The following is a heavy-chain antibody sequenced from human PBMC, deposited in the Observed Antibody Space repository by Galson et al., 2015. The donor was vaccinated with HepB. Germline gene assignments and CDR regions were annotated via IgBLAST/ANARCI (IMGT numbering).Heavy chain of an antibody. CDR1: GGSISSSSYY. D-gene: IGHD2-2*01. V-gene: IGHV4-39*01. CDR2: FYYTGNT. CDR3: ARHESESKTYAADN. Sequence: ETLSLTCTVSGGSISSSSYYWGWLRQPPGKGLEWIGNFYYTGNTHYNPSLKSRVTISGDTSKNQFSLKLNSVTAADTAVYYCARHESESKTYAADNWGQGTLVTVPS. J-gene: IGHJ4*02.